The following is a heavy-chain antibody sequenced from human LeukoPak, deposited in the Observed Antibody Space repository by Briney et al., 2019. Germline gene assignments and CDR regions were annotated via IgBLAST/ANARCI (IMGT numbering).Heavy chain of an antibody. Sequence: SETLSLTCAVYGGSFSGYYWGRIRQPPGKGLDWIGSFYHSGNTYSKSSLRSRVTISADTSKNQFSLKLSSVTAADTAVYYCARGRWQQLGYFDYWGQGTLVTVSS. D-gene: IGHD6-13*01. CDR3: ARGRWQQLGYFDY. CDR1: GGSFSGYY. J-gene: IGHJ4*02. V-gene: IGHV4-34*01. CDR2: FYHSGNT.